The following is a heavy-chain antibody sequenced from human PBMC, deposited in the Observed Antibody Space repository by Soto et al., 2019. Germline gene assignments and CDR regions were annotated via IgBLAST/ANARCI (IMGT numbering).Heavy chain of an antibody. J-gene: IGHJ4*02. D-gene: IGHD3-3*01. CDR2: ISGSGGST. CDR3: AKDLGFLVAEPYYFDY. Sequence: EVQLLESGGGLVQPGGSLRLSCAASGFTFSSYAMSWVRQAPGKGLEWVSAISGSGGSTYYADSVKGRFTISRDNSKNTLYLQMNSLRAEDTAVYYCAKDLGFLVAEPYYFDYWGQGTLVTVSS. CDR1: GFTFSSYA. V-gene: IGHV3-23*01.